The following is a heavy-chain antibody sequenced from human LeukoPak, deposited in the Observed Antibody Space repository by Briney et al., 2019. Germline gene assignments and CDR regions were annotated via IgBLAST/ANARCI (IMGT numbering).Heavy chain of an antibody. CDR3: ARAPREWGYNH. V-gene: IGHV1-8*01. CDR1: GYTFTSYD. J-gene: IGHJ5*02. CDR2: MNPINGNT. Sequence: EASVKVSCKASGYTFTSYDINWLRQATGQGLEWMGWMNPINGNTGHAQKFQGRVTMTRDTSIRTAYMELSSLRSDDTAVYYCARAPREWGYNHWGQGTLVTVSS. D-gene: IGHD5-18*01.